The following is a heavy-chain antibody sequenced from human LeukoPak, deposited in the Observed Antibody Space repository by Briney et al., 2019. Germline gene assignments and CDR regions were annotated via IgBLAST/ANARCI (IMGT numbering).Heavy chain of an antibody. CDR2: ISGSGGSP. CDR3: AKDRYGDNAFDI. J-gene: IGHJ3*02. D-gene: IGHD4-17*01. Sequence: GGSLRLSCAASGFTFSSYWMHWVRQAPGKGLEWVSRISGSGGSPYYADSVKGRFTISRDNPKSTLFLQMNSLTAEDTAVYFCAKDRYGDNAFDIWGQGTMVTVSS. V-gene: IGHV3-23*01. CDR1: GFTFSSYW.